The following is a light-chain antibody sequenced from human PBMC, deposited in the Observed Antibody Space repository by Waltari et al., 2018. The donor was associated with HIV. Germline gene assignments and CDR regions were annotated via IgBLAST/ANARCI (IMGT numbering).Light chain of an antibody. Sequence: DIRLTQFPSTLSASAGDRVAITCRAGQNVGAFLAWYQQKPGKPPKLPIVQASILEGGVPSRFSGSVSGSDFTLTINGLQSDDFATYYCHQYASFSGTFGQGTKVEL. CDR1: QNVGAF. V-gene: IGKV1-5*03. CDR2: QAS. J-gene: IGKJ1*01. CDR3: HQYASFSGT.